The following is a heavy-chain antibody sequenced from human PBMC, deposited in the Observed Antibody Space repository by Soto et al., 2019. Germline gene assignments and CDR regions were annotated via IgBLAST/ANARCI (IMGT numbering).Heavy chain of an antibody. CDR1: GYTFTSYG. D-gene: IGHD5-18*01. J-gene: IGHJ4*02. CDR2: ISAYSGNT. CDR3: ARSTRGYSYGPFDY. V-gene: IGHV1-18*01. Sequence: ASVKVSCKASGYTFTSYGISWVRQAPGQGLEWMGWISAYSGNTNYAQKLQGRVTTTTDTSTSTAYMELRSLRSDDTAVYYCARSTRGYSYGPFDYWGQGTLVTVSS.